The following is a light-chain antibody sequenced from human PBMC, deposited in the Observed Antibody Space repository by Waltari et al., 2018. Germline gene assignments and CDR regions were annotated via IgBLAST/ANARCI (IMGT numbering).Light chain of an antibody. CDR3: QQRSSWTPHT. Sequence: EIVLTQSPATLSLSPGETATLSCRASQSVGTYLAWYQQKPGQAPRLLIYDASNRATGIPDRFRGSGSGTDFTLTISSLEPEDFALYYCQQRSSWTPHTFGQGARLEIK. V-gene: IGKV3-11*01. CDR2: DAS. J-gene: IGKJ2*01. CDR1: QSVGTY.